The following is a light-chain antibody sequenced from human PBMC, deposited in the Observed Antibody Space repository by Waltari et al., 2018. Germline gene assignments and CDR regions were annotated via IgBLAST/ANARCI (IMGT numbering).Light chain of an antibody. Sequence: LLTHSPDTRPVSHGERRTLSCRAMQSVTNYLAWYQQKPGQAPRVLIYSASNRATGVPARFSGSGSRTYFTLTISSLEPEDFAFYYCQQRSNWPRTFGQGTKVEVK. CDR2: SAS. CDR1: QSVTNY. V-gene: IGKV3-11*01. J-gene: IGKJ1*01. CDR3: QQRSNWPRT.